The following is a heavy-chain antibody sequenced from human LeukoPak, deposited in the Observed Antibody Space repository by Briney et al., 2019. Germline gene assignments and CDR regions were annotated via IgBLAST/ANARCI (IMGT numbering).Heavy chain of an antibody. CDR3: ARDRDYAFDS. D-gene: IGHD4-17*01. V-gene: IGHV3-9*01. J-gene: IGHJ4*02. Sequence: GGSLRLSCAASGFTFDDYAMHWVRQAPGKGLEWVSGIIWNTGSVGYADSVKGRFTISRDNAKNSLYLQMNSLRDEDTAVYYCARDRDYAFDSWGQGTLVTVSS. CDR2: IIWNTGSV. CDR1: GFTFDDYA.